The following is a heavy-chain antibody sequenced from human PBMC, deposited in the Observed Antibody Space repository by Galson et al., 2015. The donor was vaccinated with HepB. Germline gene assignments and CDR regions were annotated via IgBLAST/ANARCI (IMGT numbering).Heavy chain of an antibody. V-gene: IGHV3-48*01. CDR2: ISSSSSTI. CDR1: GFTFSSYS. CDR3: AREGDFYYYYGMDV. Sequence: SLRLSCAASGFTFSSYSMNWVRQAPGKGLEWVSYISSSSSTIYYADSVKGRFTISRDNAKNSLYLQMNSLRAEDTAVYYCAREGDFYYYYGMDVWGQGTTVTVSS. J-gene: IGHJ6*02.